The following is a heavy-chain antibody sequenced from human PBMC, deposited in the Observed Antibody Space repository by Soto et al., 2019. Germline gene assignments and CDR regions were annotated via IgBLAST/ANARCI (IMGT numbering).Heavy chain of an antibody. J-gene: IGHJ2*01. CDR1: GFTFGPYW. CDR3: ARPYTVAGSSYWCFDL. V-gene: IGHV3-7*01. D-gene: IGHD3-16*01. Sequence: EVQLVESGGGLVQPGGSLRLSCAASGFTFGPYWMTWVRQAPGKGLEWVAKIKPDGSEKYYVDSVKGRFTIPRDNTKTSLSLQMSSLRAEDTAVYYCARPYTVAGSSYWCFDLWGRGTLVTVSS. CDR2: IKPDGSEK.